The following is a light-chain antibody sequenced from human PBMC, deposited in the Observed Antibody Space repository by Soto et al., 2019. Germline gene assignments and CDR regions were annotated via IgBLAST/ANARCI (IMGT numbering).Light chain of an antibody. J-gene: IGLJ3*02. CDR3: LRFSGGAWG. V-gene: IGLV7-43*01. CDR2: STS. Sequence: QTVVTQELSLTVSPGGTVTLTCASSTGAVTIAYYPHWFQQEPGQAPRQLISSTSNKHTWNPARFSVSLLGDKAALIVSDVQPEEEADYCCLRFSGGAWGFGGGTKLTVL. CDR1: TGAVTIAYY.